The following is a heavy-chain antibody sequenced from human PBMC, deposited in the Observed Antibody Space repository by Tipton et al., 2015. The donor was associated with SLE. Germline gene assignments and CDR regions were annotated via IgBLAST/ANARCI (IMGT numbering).Heavy chain of an antibody. CDR1: GFTFSSYG. CDR2: IWYDGSNK. CDR3: AKDGGSSWYHWFDP. Sequence: RSLRLSCAASGFTFSSYGMHWVRQAPGKGPEWVAVIWYDGSNKYYADSVKGRFTISRDNSKNTLYLQMNSLRAEDTAVYYCAKDGGSSWYHWFDPWGQGTLVTVSS. V-gene: IGHV3-33*06. J-gene: IGHJ5*02. D-gene: IGHD6-13*01.